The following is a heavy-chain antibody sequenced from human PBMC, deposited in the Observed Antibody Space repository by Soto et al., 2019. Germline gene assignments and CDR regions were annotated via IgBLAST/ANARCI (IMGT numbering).Heavy chain of an antibody. CDR3: ARGRGYSYGWYFDY. V-gene: IGHV3-20*04. Sequence: EVQLAESGGGVVRPGGSLRLSCAASGFTFDDNGMSWVRQAPGKGLEWVSGINWNGGSTGYADSVKGRFTISRDNAMNSLYLQMNSLRAEDTALYYCARGRGYSYGWYFDYWGQGTLVTVSS. D-gene: IGHD5-18*01. CDR1: GFTFDDNG. J-gene: IGHJ4*02. CDR2: INWNGGST.